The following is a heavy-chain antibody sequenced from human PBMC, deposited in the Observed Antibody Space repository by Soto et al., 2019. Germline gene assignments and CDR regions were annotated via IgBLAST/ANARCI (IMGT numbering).Heavy chain of an antibody. CDR2: IIPIFVTA. D-gene: IGHD4-17*01. J-gene: IGHJ4*02. CDR1: GGTFSSYA. CDR3: ARDRRDGDKYYFDY. Sequence: QVQLVQSGAEVKKPGSSVKVSCKASGGTFSSYAISWVRQAPGQGLEWMGGIIPIFVTANYAQKFQGRVTITADESTSTAYMELSSLRSEDTAVYDCARDRRDGDKYYFDYWGQGTLVTVSS. V-gene: IGHV1-69*01.